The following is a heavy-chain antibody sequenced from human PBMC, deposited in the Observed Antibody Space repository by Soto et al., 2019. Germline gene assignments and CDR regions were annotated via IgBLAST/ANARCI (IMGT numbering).Heavy chain of an antibody. D-gene: IGHD3-3*01. J-gene: IGHJ1*01. CDR1: GFTFSNAW. V-gene: IGHV3-15*07. Sequence: GGSLKLSCAASGFTFSNAWMNWVRQAPGKGLEWVGRIKSKTDGGTTDYAAPVKGRFTISRDDSKNTLYLQMNSLKTEDTAVYYCTTDSVLRFLEWPSEAVATEYFQHWGQGTLVTVSS. CDR3: TTDSVLRFLEWPSEAVATEYFQH. CDR2: IKSKTDGGTT.